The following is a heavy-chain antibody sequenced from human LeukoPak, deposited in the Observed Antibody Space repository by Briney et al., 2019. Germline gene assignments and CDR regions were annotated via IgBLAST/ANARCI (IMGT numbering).Heavy chain of an antibody. V-gene: IGHV3-30*04. CDR3: ARDRREYYYDSSGYYYNDY. Sequence: GGSLRLSCAASGFTFSSYAMHWVRQAPGKGLEWVAVISYDGSNKYYADSVKGRFTISRDNSKNTLYLQMNSLRAEDTAVYYCARDRREYYYDSSGYYYNDYWGQGTLVTVSS. CDR1: GFTFSSYA. J-gene: IGHJ4*02. D-gene: IGHD3-22*01. CDR2: ISYDGSNK.